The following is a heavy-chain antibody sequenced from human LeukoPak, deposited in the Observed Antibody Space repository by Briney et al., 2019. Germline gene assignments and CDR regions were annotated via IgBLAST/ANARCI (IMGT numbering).Heavy chain of an antibody. CDR3: ARDLRDEYYYDSSGPVGAFDI. D-gene: IGHD3-22*01. CDR1: GGSITSTNY. Sequence: SGTLSLTCGVSGGSITSTNYWTWVRQPPGKGLEWIGEVNLQGSTNYNPSLMGRVAISVDMSENHISLQLTSVTAADTAVYYCARDLRDEYYYDSSGPVGAFDIWGQGTMVTVSS. CDR2: VNLQGST. J-gene: IGHJ3*02. V-gene: IGHV4-4*02.